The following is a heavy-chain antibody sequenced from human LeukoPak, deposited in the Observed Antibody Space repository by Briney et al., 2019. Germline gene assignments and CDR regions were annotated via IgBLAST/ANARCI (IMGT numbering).Heavy chain of an antibody. D-gene: IGHD4-11*01. CDR2: IYSSGGT. Sequence: PSETLSLTCTVSGGSMNSYYWSWIRQPPGKGLEWIGYIYSSGGTNFNPSLKSRLTISVDTSKNQFSLKLSSVTAADTAVYYCARGYSYYNYWRQGTLVTVSS. J-gene: IGHJ4*02. CDR1: GGSMNSYY. V-gene: IGHV4-59*08. CDR3: ARGYSYYNY.